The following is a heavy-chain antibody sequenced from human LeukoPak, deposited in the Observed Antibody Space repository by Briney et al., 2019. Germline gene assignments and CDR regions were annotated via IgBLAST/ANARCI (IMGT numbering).Heavy chain of an antibody. J-gene: IGHJ6*02. V-gene: IGHV4-39*01. D-gene: IGHD4-4*01. CDR1: GGSISSSSYY. CDR3: ARAGDYSNYAHYYYYGMDV. CDR2: IYYSGST. Sequence: SETLSLTCTVSGGSISSSSYYWGWIRQPPGKGLEWIGSIYYSGSTYYNPSLKSRVTISVDTSKNQFSLKLSSVTAADTAVYYCARAGDYSNYAHYYYYGMDVWGQGTTVTVSS.